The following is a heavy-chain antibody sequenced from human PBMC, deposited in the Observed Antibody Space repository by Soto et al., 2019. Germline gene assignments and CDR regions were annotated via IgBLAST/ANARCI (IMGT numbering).Heavy chain of an antibody. V-gene: IGHV4-30-4*01. CDR2: TYYSGST. Sequence: QVQLQESGPGLVKPSQTLSLTCTVSGGSINSDDYCWSWIRQPPGQGLEWIGHTYYSGSTDYNPSLESRVTISIDTSKNQFSLNLSSMSVAYTAVYFCARYRSNSPDYFDCWGQGTLVTVSS. CDR1: GGSINSDDYC. CDR3: ARYRSNSPDYFDC. J-gene: IGHJ4*02. D-gene: IGHD6-6*01.